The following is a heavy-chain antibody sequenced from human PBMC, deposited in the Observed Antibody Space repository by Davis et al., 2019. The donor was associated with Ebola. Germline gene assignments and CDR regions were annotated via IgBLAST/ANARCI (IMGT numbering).Heavy chain of an antibody. Sequence: PGGSLRLSCAASGFTFSDYYMSWIRQAPGKGLEWVSYISSSSSTIYYADSVKGRFTISRDNAKNSLYLQMNSLRDEDTAVYYCARERWLQLSTYYFDYWGQGTLVTVSS. CDR1: GFTFSDYY. V-gene: IGHV3-11*04. CDR2: ISSSSSTI. CDR3: ARERWLQLSTYYFDY. D-gene: IGHD5-24*01. J-gene: IGHJ4*02.